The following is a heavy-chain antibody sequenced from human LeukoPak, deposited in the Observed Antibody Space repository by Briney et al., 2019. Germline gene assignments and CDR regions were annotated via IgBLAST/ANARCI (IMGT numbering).Heavy chain of an antibody. V-gene: IGHV4-39*07. J-gene: IGHJ6*03. CDR2: IYYSGST. CDR3: ARVAPQNWKGHYYYYYMDV. Sequence: SETLSLTCTVSGGSISSSSYYWGWIRQPPGKGLEWIGSIYYSGSTYYNPSLKSRVTISVDTSKNQFSLKLSSVTAADTAVYYCARVAPQNWKGHYYYYYMDVWGKGTTVTVSS. CDR1: GGSISSSSYY. D-gene: IGHD1-1*01.